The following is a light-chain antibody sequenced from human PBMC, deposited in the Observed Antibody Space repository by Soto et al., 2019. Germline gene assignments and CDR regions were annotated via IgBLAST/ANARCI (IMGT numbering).Light chain of an antibody. Sequence: DIQMTQSPCSGSASAGGRGTITCRASQDISGWLAWYQQKPGKAPKLLIYAASSLQSGVPSRFSGSGSGTYFTLTISSLQPEDFATYYCLQANTFPITFGQGTRLEIK. CDR3: LQANTFPIT. CDR2: AAS. J-gene: IGKJ5*01. CDR1: QDISGW. V-gene: IGKV1-12*01.